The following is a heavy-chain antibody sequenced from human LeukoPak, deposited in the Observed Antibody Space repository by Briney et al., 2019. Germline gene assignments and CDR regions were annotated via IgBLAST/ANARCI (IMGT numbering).Heavy chain of an antibody. J-gene: IGHJ4*02. CDR1: GGSISSYY. V-gene: IGHV4-4*07. CDR3: ARDRGTWNDDGFDY. CDR2: IYTSGST. D-gene: IGHD1-1*01. Sequence: SETLSLTCTVSGGSISSYYWSWIRQPAGKGLKWIGRIYTSGSTNYNPSLKSRVTMSVDTSKNQFSLKLSSVTAADTAVYYCARDRGTWNDDGFDYWGQGTLVTVSS.